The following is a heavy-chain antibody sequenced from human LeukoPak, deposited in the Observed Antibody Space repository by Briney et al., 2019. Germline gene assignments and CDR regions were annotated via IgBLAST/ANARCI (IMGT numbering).Heavy chain of an antibody. D-gene: IGHD3-10*01. CDR2: INHSGST. CDR3: ARGYYGSGSHCCHMDV. V-gene: IGHV4-34*01. Sequence: SETLSLTCADYGGPFSGFFWSWIRQPPGKGLEWIGEINHSGSTNYNSSLKSRVTISVDTSKNQFSLKLSSVTAADTAVYYCARGYYGSGSHCCHMDVWGKGTTITVS. J-gene: IGHJ6*03. CDR1: GGPFSGFF.